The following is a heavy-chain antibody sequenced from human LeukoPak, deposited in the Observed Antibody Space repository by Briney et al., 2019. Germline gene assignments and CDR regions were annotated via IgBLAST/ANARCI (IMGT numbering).Heavy chain of an antibody. J-gene: IGHJ4*02. Sequence: PSETLSLTCSVSGGSIGTYFWTWIRQPPGKGLEWIGYIYYSGSTNYNPSLKSRVTISVDTSKNQFSLKLSSVTAADTAVYYCARAGDSSGYYLATDYWGQGTLVTVSS. CDR1: GGSIGTYF. D-gene: IGHD3-22*01. CDR3: ARAGDSSGYYLATDY. V-gene: IGHV4-59*01. CDR2: IYYSGST.